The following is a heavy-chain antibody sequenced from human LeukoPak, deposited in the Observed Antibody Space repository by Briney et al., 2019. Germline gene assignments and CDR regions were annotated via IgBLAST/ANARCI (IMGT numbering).Heavy chain of an antibody. CDR2: IYYSGST. CDR1: GGSISSYY. CDR3: ALDRDGYNTFDY. V-gene: IGHV4-59*01. J-gene: IGHJ4*02. D-gene: IGHD5-24*01. Sequence: SETLSLTCTVSGGSISSYYWSWIRQPPGKGLEWIGYIYYSGSTNYNPSLKSRVTISVDTSKNQFSLKLSSVTAADTAVYYCALDRDGYNTFDYWGQGTLVTVSS.